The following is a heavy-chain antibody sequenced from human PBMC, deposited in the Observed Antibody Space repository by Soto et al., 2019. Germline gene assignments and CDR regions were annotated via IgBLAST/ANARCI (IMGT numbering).Heavy chain of an antibody. D-gene: IGHD4-4*01. Sequence: ASVKAACKASGDTITSYYMHWVRQAPGQGLEWMGIINPSGGSTSYAQKFQGRVTMTRDTSTSTVYMELSSLRSEDTAVYYCARDRSNYAPYAFDIWGQGTMVTVSS. V-gene: IGHV1-46*03. CDR2: INPSGGST. CDR1: GDTITSYY. J-gene: IGHJ3*02. CDR3: ARDRSNYAPYAFDI.